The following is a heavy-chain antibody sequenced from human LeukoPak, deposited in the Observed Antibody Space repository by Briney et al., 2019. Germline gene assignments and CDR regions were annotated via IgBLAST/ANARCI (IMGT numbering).Heavy chain of an antibody. CDR2: IFSGGST. J-gene: IGHJ4*02. CDR3: TKDLMTGFSSGWYFAY. D-gene: IGHD6-19*01. CDR1: GFTVSSNY. Sequence: GGSLRLSCAVSGFTVSSNYMSWVRQAPGKGLEWVSVIFSGGSTYYADSVKGRFTISRDNSANRLFLQMNSLRPDDSALYYCTKDLMTGFSSGWYFAYWGPGTLVSVSS. V-gene: IGHV3-53*01.